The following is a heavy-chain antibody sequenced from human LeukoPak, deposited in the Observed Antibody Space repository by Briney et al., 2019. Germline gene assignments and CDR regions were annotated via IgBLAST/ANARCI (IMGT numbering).Heavy chain of an antibody. CDR2: IYYSGST. CDR1: GGSISSSSYY. D-gene: IGHD6-6*01. V-gene: IGHV4-39*07. Sequence: PSETLSLTCTVSGGSISSSSYYWGWIRQPPGKGLEWIGSIYYSGSTYYNPSLKSRVTISVDTSKNQFSLKLSSVTAADTAVYYCARGRVSRGFDPWGQGTLVTVSS. CDR3: ARGRVSRGFDP. J-gene: IGHJ5*02.